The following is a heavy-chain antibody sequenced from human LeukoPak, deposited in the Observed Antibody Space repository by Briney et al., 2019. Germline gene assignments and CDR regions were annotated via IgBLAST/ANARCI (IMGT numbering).Heavy chain of an antibody. V-gene: IGHV4-59*01. Sequence: PSETLSLTCTVSGGSISSYYWSWIRQSPGKGLEWIGYIYYSGSTNYNPSLKSRVTISVDTSKNQFSLKLSSVTAADTAVYYCARDSASGSQTWFDPWGQGTLVTVSS. CDR2: IYYSGST. CDR3: ARDSASGSQTWFDP. J-gene: IGHJ5*02. D-gene: IGHD1-26*01. CDR1: GGSISSYY.